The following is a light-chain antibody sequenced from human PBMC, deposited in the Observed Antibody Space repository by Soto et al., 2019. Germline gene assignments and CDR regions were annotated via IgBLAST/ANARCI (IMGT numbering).Light chain of an antibody. J-gene: IGLJ1*01. Sequence: QSALTQPASVSGSPGQSITISCTGTSTDVGGYKYVSWYQQHPGKAPKLMIYDVTSRPSGISNRFSGSKSGNTAFLIISGLQAEDEADYYCISYTSRETHVFGPGTKVPVL. V-gene: IGLV2-14*01. CDR2: DVT. CDR3: ISYTSRETHV. CDR1: STDVGGYKY.